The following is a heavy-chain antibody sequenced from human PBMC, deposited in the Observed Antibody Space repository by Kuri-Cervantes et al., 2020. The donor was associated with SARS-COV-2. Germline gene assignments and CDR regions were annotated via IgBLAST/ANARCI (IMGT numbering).Heavy chain of an antibody. CDR3: TSVYYDFWSGYYGAFDI. V-gene: IGHV3-73*01. Sequence: GESLQISCAASVFTFSSYGMHWVRQASGKGLEWVGRIRSKANSYATAYAASVKGRFTISRDDSKNTAYLQMNSLKTEDTAVYYCTSVYYDFWSGYYGAFDIWGQGTMVTVSS. CDR2: IRSKANSYAT. J-gene: IGHJ3*02. D-gene: IGHD3-3*01. CDR1: VFTFSSYG.